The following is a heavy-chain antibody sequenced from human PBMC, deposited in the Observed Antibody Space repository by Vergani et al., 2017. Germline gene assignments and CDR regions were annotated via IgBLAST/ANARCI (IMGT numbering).Heavy chain of an antibody. D-gene: IGHD3-3*01. J-gene: IGHJ3*02. CDR2: IYRTGRI. CDR3: ARLRDFWSGYYTGSDAFDI. Sequence: QVQLQESGPGLVKPSETLSLTCAVSGFSIDNGYYWDWIRQPPGKGLEWIGSIYRTGRIHFNPSLKSRVTISVDTSNNHFSLRLNSLTAADTAVYYCARLRDFWSGYYTGSDAFDIWGQGTMVTVSS. CDR1: GFSIDNGYY. V-gene: IGHV4-38-2*01.